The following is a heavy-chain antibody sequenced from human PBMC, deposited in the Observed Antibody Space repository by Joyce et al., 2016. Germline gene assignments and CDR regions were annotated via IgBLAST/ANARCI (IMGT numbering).Heavy chain of an antibody. V-gene: IGHV3-30*03. Sequence: VQLVESGGGVVQPGRSLRLSCAASGFTFSTYAMHWVRQTPGKGLEWVAVISYDGGDDYCTDSVKGRFIISRDNSKNTLYLQMNSLRTEDTAVYYCARGSIMGRPEMHYWGQGTLVTVSS. CDR2: ISYDGGDD. D-gene: IGHD1-26*01. CDR1: GFTFSTYA. CDR3: ARGSIMGRPEMHY. J-gene: IGHJ4*02.